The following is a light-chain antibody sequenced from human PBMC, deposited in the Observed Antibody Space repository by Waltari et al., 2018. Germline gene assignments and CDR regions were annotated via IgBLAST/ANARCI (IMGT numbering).Light chain of an antibody. CDR1: QSVSRA. Sequence: EVELTQSPGTLSLSPGEGATLSCRASQSVSRALAWYQQKPGQAPRLLIYDASRRATGIPDRFSGSGSGTDFSLTISRLEPEDFAVYYCQKYESLPATFGQGTKVEIK. V-gene: IGKV3-20*01. CDR2: DAS. J-gene: IGKJ1*01. CDR3: QKYESLPAT.